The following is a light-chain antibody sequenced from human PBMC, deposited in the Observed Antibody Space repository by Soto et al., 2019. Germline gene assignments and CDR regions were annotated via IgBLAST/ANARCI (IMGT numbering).Light chain of an antibody. CDR2: DAS. CDR3: QQYDNFPYT. V-gene: IGKV1-33*01. Sequence: DIQMTQSPSSLSASVGDRVTITCQASQDITNYLNWYQQKPGKAPKLLIYDASNLETGVPSRFSGGGSGTDFTFTISSLQPEDIATYYCQQYDNFPYTFGQGTKLELK. J-gene: IGKJ2*01. CDR1: QDITNY.